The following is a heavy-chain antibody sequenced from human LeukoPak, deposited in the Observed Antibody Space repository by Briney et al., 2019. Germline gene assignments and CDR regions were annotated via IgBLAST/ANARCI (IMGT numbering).Heavy chain of an antibody. J-gene: IGHJ3*02. D-gene: IGHD6-6*01. CDR2: IYHSGST. V-gene: IGHV4-38-2*01. CDR3: ATQFVRDAFDI. CDR1: GYSISSGYY. Sequence: SETLSLTCAVSGYSISSGYYWCGIRQPPGKRVGWVGSIYHSGSTYYNESLKSRVTISVDTSKNQFSLQMNSVTTADTAVDYCATQFVRDAFDIWGQGTMVTVSS.